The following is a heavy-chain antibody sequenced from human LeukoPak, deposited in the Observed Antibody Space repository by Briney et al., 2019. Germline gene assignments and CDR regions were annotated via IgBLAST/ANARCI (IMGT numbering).Heavy chain of an antibody. Sequence: GGSLRLSCAASGFTFSSYAMSWVRQAPGKGLEWVSSIGPSGGSTYYADSVKGRFTISRDNAKNSLYLQMNSLRAEDTAVYYCARDGLNGSGWYSNWFDPWGQGTLVTVSS. CDR3: ARDGLNGSGWYSNWFDP. CDR2: IGPSGGST. D-gene: IGHD6-19*01. CDR1: GFTFSSYA. V-gene: IGHV3-23*01. J-gene: IGHJ5*02.